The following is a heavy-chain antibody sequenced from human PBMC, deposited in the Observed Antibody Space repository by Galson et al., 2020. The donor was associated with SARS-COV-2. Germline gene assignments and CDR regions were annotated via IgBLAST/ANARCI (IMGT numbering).Heavy chain of an antibody. CDR2: ISYDGSNK. V-gene: IGHV3-30*04. Sequence: QLGESLKISCAASGFTFSSYAMHWVRQAPGKGLEWVAVISYDGSNKYYADSVKGRFTISRDNSKNTLYLQMNSLRAEDTAVYYCARGLLWELLMMRRVAPYLDYWGQGTLVTVSS. D-gene: IGHD1-26*01. CDR3: ARGLLWELLMMRRVAPYLDY. J-gene: IGHJ4*02. CDR1: GFTFSSYA.